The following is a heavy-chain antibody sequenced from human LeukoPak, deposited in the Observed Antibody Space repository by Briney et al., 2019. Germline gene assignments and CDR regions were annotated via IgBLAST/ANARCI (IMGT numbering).Heavy chain of an antibody. V-gene: IGHV4-59*08. CDR3: ARHRSGSYSPNYYFDY. CDR2: IYYSGST. D-gene: IGHD1-26*01. Sequence: SETLSLTCTVSGGSISSYYWSWIRQPPGKGLEWIGYIYYSGSTNYNPSLKSRVTISVDTSKNQFSLKLSSATAADTAVYYCARHRSGSYSPNYYFDYWGQGTLVTVSS. CDR1: GGSISSYY. J-gene: IGHJ4*02.